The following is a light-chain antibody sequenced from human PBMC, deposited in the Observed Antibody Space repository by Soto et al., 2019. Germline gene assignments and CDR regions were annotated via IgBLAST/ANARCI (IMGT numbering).Light chain of an antibody. CDR3: QQYYSSRLT. J-gene: IGKJ3*01. CDR2: WAS. V-gene: IGKV4-1*01. Sequence: DIVMTQSPDSLALSLGERATINCKSSRSVLSSSNNKNFLAWYQQKPGQPPRLLIYWASTRESGVPDRFSGSGSWRDLTLTISSLQAEDVAVYYCQQYYSSRLTVGPGTKVDIK. CDR1: RSVLSSSNNKNF.